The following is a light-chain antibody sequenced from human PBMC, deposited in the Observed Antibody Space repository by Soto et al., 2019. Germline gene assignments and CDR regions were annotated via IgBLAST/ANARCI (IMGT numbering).Light chain of an antibody. Sequence: DIVMTQSPDSLAMSLGERATINCKSSQSLLYNSNNKTYLAWYQHKPGQSPKMLIFWASARESGVPDRFSGSGSETDFTLTISRLQAEDAAVYYCQQYYSDFFTFGPGTRLEIK. V-gene: IGKV4-1*01. CDR1: QSLLYNSNNKTY. CDR3: QQYYSDFFT. CDR2: WAS. J-gene: IGKJ2*01.